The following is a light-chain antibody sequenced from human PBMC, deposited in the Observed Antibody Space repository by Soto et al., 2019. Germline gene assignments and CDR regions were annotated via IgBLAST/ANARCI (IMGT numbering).Light chain of an antibody. Sequence: EIVLTQSPGTLSFSPGERATLSCRASESVRRNSLAWYQQKPGQAPRLLIYGASNRATGIPDRFSGTGSGTDFTLTISRLEPEDFAVYACQQYGSSPWTFGPGTKVEIK. V-gene: IGKV3-20*01. CDR2: GAS. CDR3: QQYGSSPWT. J-gene: IGKJ1*01. CDR1: ESVRRNS.